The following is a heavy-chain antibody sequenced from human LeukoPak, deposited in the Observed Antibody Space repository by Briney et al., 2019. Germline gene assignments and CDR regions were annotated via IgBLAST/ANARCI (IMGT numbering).Heavy chain of an antibody. Sequence: GGSLRLSCAASGFTFSDYYMTWIRQAPGKGLEWVSYITGSSITIYYADSVKDRFTISRDNSKNTLYLQMNSLRAEDTAVYYCARAKYYFDYWGQGTLVTVSS. CDR2: ITGSSITI. V-gene: IGHV3-11*04. CDR1: GFTFSDYY. CDR3: ARAKYYFDY. J-gene: IGHJ4*02.